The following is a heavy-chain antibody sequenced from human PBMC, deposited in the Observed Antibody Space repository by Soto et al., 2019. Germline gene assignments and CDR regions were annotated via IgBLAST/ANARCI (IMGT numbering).Heavy chain of an antibody. J-gene: IGHJ5*02. V-gene: IGHV1-18*01. CDR1: GYTFTSYG. CDR3: ARAAGTTGTRRRPWFDP. D-gene: IGHD1-1*01. Sequence: ASVKVSCKASGYTFTSYGISWVRQAPGQGLEWMGWISAYNGNTNYAQKLQGRVTMTTDTSTSTAYMELRSLRSEDTAVYYCARAAGTTGTRRRPWFDPWGQGTLVTVSS. CDR2: ISAYNGNT.